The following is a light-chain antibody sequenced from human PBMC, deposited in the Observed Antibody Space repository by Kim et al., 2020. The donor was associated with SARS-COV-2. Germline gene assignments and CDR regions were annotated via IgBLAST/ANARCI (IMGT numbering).Light chain of an antibody. V-gene: IGLV1-40*01. J-gene: IGLJ3*02. CDR3: QSYDSSLSGSTV. CDR2: GNS. Sequence: GTILRTGGRLKIGAGYGVHWYQQLPGTAPKPLIYGNSNRPSGVPDRFSGSKSGTSASLAITGLQAEDEADYYCQSYDSSLSGSTVFGGGTQLTVL. CDR1: RLKIGAGYG.